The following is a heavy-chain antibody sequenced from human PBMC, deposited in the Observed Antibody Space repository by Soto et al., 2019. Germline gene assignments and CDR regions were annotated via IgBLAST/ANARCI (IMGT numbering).Heavy chain of an antibody. CDR1: GFTFSSYW. J-gene: IGHJ5*02. CDR3: ARYIAARYNWFDP. Sequence: GSLRLSCAPSGFTFSSYWISWVRQAPGKGLEWVANIKQDGTEKYYVDPVKGRFTISRENAKNSLSLQMNSLRAEATAVYYCARYIAARYNWFDPWGQGTLVTVSS. V-gene: IGHV3-7*03. D-gene: IGHD6-6*01. CDR2: IKQDGTEK.